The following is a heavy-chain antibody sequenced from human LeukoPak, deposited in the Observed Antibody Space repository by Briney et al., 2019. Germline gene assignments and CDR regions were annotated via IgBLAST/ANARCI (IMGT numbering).Heavy chain of an antibody. Sequence: GGSLRLSCAASGFTVSSNYMSWVRQAPGKGLEWVSVIYSGGSTYYADSVKGRFTISRDNPKNTLYLQMNSLRAEDTAVYYCARASSTSAFSGMDVWGKGTTVTVSS. CDR2: IYSGGST. CDR1: GFTVSSNY. CDR3: ARASSTSAFSGMDV. V-gene: IGHV3-53*01. D-gene: IGHD2-2*01. J-gene: IGHJ6*04.